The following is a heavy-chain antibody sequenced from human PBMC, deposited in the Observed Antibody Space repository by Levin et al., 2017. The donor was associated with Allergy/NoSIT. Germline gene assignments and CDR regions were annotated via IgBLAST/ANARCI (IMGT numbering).Heavy chain of an antibody. Sequence: GGSLRLSCKASGYTFAGHYMHWVRQAPGQGLEWMGWINPNSGGTNYAQKFQGRVTMTRDTSISTAYMELSRLTSDDTAVYYCARESDAARFLDYWGQATLVTVSS. CDR3: ARESDAARFLDY. D-gene: IGHD6-6*01. V-gene: IGHV1-2*02. CDR2: INPNSGGT. J-gene: IGHJ4*02. CDR1: GYTFAGHY.